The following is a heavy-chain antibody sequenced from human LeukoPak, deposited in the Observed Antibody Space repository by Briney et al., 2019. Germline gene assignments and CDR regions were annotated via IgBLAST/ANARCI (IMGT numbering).Heavy chain of an antibody. D-gene: IGHD3-10*01. CDR2: ISYDGSNK. CDR3: ARDRGLGYFDP. J-gene: IGHJ5*02. CDR1: GFTFSSYA. Sequence: GGSLRLSCAASGFTFSSYAMHWVRQAPGKGLEWVAVISYDGSNKYYADSVKGRFTISRDNADNSVYLQMDSLRAEDTAVYYCARDRGLGYFDPWGQGTLVTVSS. V-gene: IGHV3-30-3*01.